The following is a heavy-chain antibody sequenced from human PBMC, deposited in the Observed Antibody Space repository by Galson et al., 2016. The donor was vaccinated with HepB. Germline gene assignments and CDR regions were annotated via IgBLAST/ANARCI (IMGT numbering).Heavy chain of an antibody. Sequence: QSGAEVKKPGESLKISCKGSGHSFTNYWIAWVRQMPRKGLEWMGIIYPGDSGTRYSPSFQGQVTISADKSTTTAYLQWSSLKASDTAMYYCAVAGTTSSSGFDIWGHGTMVTVSS. D-gene: IGHD3-10*01. V-gene: IGHV5-51*01. CDR2: IYPGDSGT. CDR1: GHSFTNYW. J-gene: IGHJ3*02. CDR3: AVAGTTSSSGFDI.